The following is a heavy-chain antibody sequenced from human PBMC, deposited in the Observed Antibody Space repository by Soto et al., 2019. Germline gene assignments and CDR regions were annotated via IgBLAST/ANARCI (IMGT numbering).Heavy chain of an antibody. Sequence: SETLSLTCTVSGGSISSYYWSWIRQPPGKGLEWIGYIYYSGGTNYNPSLKSRVTISVDTSRNQFSLKLSSVTAADTAVYYCARENTYYEDSSGYSGATWFYPLGQVNLLPVS. CDR1: GGSISSYY. V-gene: IGHV4-59*01. CDR3: ARENTYYEDSSGYSGATWFYP. CDR2: IYYSGGT. D-gene: IGHD3-22*01. J-gene: IGHJ5*02.